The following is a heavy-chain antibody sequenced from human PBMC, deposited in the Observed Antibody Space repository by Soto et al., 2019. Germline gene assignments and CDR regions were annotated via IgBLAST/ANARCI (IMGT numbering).Heavy chain of an antibody. CDR3: ARVQGDSSGWYGIDY. CDR1: GYTFTGYY. Sequence: GASVKVSCKASGYTFTGYYMHWVRQAPGQGLEWMGWINPNGGGTNYAQKFQGWVTMTRDTSISTAYMELSRLRSDDTAVYYCARVQGDSSGWYGIDYWGQGTLVTVSS. V-gene: IGHV1-2*04. J-gene: IGHJ4*02. D-gene: IGHD6-19*01. CDR2: INPNGGGT.